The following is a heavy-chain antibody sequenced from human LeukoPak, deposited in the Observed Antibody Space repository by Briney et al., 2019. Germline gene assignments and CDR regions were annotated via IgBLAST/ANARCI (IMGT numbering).Heavy chain of an antibody. V-gene: IGHV3-23*01. D-gene: IGHD3-10*01. Sequence: GGSLRLSCAASGFTFSSYAMSWVRQAPGKGLEWVSAISGSGGSTYYADSVKGRFTISRDNSRNTLYLQMNSLRAEDTAVYYCAKGHGSGSYYNGFDYWGQGTLVTVSS. CDR3: AKGHGSGSYYNGFDY. J-gene: IGHJ4*02. CDR1: GFTFSSYA. CDR2: ISGSGGST.